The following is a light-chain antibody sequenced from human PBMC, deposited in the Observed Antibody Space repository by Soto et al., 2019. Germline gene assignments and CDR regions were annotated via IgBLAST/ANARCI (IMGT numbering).Light chain of an antibody. CDR2: KAS. CDR1: QNISNY. CDR3: QHYNSYSEA. Sequence: QVTQSPPSLSASIGDTVILTCRSAQNISNYLNWYNQKPGKAPKLLIYKASTLKSGVPSRFSGSGSGTEFTLTISSLQPDDFATYYCQHYNSYSEAFGQGTKVELK. J-gene: IGKJ1*01. V-gene: IGKV1-5*03.